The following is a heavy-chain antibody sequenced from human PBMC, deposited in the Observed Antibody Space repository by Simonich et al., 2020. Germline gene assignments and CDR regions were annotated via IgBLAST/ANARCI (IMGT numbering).Heavy chain of an antibody. D-gene: IGHD1-1*01. CDR3: ARHLQLGPFDY. Sequence: QVQLQQWGAGLLKPSETLSLTCAVYGGSFSGYYWSWIRQPPGKGLEWIGEINHSGRTNYNPSRKSRVTISVDTSKNQFSLKLSSVTAADTAVYYCARHLQLGPFDYWGQGTLVTVSS. J-gene: IGHJ4*02. CDR2: INHSGRT. V-gene: IGHV4-34*01. CDR1: GGSFSGYY.